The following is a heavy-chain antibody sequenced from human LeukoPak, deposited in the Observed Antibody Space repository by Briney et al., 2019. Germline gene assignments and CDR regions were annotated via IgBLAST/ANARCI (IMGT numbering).Heavy chain of an antibody. CDR1: GGSFSGYY. J-gene: IGHJ4*02. D-gene: IGHD4-17*01. CDR3: ARVSTTPFFDY. CDR2: INHSGST. V-gene: IGHV4-34*01. Sequence: SETLSLTCAVYGGSFSGYYWSWIRQPPGKGLEWIGEINHSGSTNYNPSLKSRVTISVDTSKNQFSLKLSSVTAADTAVYYCARVSTTPFFDYWGQGTLVTVSS.